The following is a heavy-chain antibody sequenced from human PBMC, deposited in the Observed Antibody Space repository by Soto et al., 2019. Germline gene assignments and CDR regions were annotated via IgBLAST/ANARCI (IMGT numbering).Heavy chain of an antibody. CDR2: ISYDGSNK. CDR1: GFTFSSYG. V-gene: IGHV3-30*18. CDR3: AKVAAVGGYYDSSGYYLDY. J-gene: IGHJ4*02. D-gene: IGHD3-22*01. Sequence: QVQLVESGGGVVQPGRSLRLSCAASGFTFSSYGMHWVRQAPGKGLEWVGVISYDGSNKYYADSVKGRFTISRDNSKNTLYLQMNSLRAEDTAVYYCAKVAAVGGYYDSSGYYLDYWGQGTLVTVSS.